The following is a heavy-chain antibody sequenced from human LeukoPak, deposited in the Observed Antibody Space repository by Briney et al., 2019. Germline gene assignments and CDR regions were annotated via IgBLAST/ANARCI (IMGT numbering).Heavy chain of an antibody. J-gene: IGHJ6*03. CDR3: AKALRTDYYYYMGV. Sequence: PGGSLRLSCAASGLTFSNYAMNWVRQAPGKGLEWVSTISGSAGSTYYADAVKGRFTISRDNSKSTLYLQMNSLRADDTAVYYCAKALRTDYYYYMGVWGKGTTVTVSS. V-gene: IGHV3-23*01. CDR2: ISGSAGST. CDR1: GLTFSNYA.